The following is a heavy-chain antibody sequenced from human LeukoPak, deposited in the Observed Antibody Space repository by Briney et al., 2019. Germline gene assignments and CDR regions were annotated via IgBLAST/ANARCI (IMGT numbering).Heavy chain of an antibody. J-gene: IGHJ4*02. D-gene: IGHD3-10*01. CDR2: IYYSGST. Sequence: SETLSLTCTVSGDSVSSYYWSWIRQPPGKGLEWIGYIYYSGSTNYNPSLKSRVIILVETSKNQFSLKLSSVTAADTAVYYCARSRVTMVRGSPNWNFDYWGQGILVTVSS. CDR3: ARSRVTMVRGSPNWNFDY. V-gene: IGHV4-59*02. CDR1: GDSVSSYY.